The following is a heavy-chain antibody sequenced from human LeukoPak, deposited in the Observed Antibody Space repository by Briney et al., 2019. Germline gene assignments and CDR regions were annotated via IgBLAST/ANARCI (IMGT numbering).Heavy chain of an antibody. CDR2: INHSGST. CDR3: AREPLAYYYDSSGYFYYFDY. J-gene: IGHJ4*02. V-gene: IGHV4-34*01. D-gene: IGHD3-22*01. Sequence: SETLSLTCAVYGGSFSGYYWSWMRQPPGKGLEWIGEINHSGSTNYNPSLKSRVTISVDTSKNQFSLKLSSVTAADTAVYYCAREPLAYYYDSSGYFYYFDYWGQGTLVTVSS. CDR1: GGSFSGYY.